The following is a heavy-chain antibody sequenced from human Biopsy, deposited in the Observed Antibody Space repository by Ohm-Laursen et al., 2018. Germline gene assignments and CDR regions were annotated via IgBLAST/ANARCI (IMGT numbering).Heavy chain of an antibody. D-gene: IGHD3-22*01. J-gene: IGHJ2*01. CDR3: ARDRGYYSDRTIPGYFDL. V-gene: IGHV4-59*01. CDR1: GDSISSYY. CDR2: VYYTGST. Sequence: GTLSLTWTVSGDSISSYYWSWIRQPPGKGLQWIGYVYYTGSTDYNPSLQSRVTISVDTSKNHFSLRLRSVTPADTAIYYCARDRGYYSDRTIPGYFDLWGRGTLVTVSS.